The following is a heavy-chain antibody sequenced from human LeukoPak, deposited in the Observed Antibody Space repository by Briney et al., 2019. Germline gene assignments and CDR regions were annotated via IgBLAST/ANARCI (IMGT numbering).Heavy chain of an antibody. CDR3: ARVWTAVVPAAMPIYYFDY. CDR2: INSDGSST. Sequence: GGSLRLSCAASGFTFSSYWMHWVRRAPGKGLVWVSRINSDGSSTSYADSVKGRFTISRDNAKNTLYLQMNSLRAEDTAVYYCARVWTAVVPAAMPIYYFDYWGQGTLVTVST. D-gene: IGHD2-2*01. V-gene: IGHV3-74*01. J-gene: IGHJ4*02. CDR1: GFTFSSYW.